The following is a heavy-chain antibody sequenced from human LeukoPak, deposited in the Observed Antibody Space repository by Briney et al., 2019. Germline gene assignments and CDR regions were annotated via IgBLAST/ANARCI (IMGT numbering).Heavy chain of an antibody. V-gene: IGHV4-38-2*02. D-gene: IGHD3-10*01. CDR1: GSSISSGCY. CDR2: IYHSGSI. Sequence: PSQTLSLTCTVSGSSISSGCYWAWIRQPPGKGLEWIGSIYHSGSIYYNTSLKSRLTISVDTSKNQFSLKLNSVTAADAAVYYCARMMYYYGSASPYYFDYWGQGTLVTVSS. J-gene: IGHJ4*02. CDR3: ARMMYYYGSASPYYFDY.